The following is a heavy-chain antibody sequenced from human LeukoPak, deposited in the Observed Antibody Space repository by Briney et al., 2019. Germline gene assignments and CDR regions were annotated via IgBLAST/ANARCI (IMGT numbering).Heavy chain of an antibody. J-gene: IGHJ4*02. D-gene: IGHD3-22*01. CDR3: SRAVDKGTGYYMDF. V-gene: IGHV3-30*02. CDR1: GFTFSTHW. Sequence: GGSLRLSCAASGFTFSTHWMHWVRQAPGKGLEWVAFILYDGSNKYYVDSVKGRFTISRDNSKNALSLQMNSLRAEDTAMYYCSRAVDKGTGYYMDFWGQGTLVTVSS. CDR2: ILYDGSNK.